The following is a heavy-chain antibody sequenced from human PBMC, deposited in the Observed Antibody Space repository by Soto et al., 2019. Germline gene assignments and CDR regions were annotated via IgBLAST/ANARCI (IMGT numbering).Heavy chain of an antibody. J-gene: IGHJ5*02. CDR1: GGSISSSSYY. CDR2: INHSGST. CDR3: AWGYCSGGSCYPGLGWFAP. D-gene: IGHD2-15*01. V-gene: IGHV4-39*07. Sequence: SETLSLTCTVSGGSISSSSYYWGWIPQPPGKGLEWIGEINHSGSTNYTPSLKSRVTISVDTSKNQFSLKLSSVTAADTAVYYCAWGYCSGGSCYPGLGWFAPWGQGTLVTVSS.